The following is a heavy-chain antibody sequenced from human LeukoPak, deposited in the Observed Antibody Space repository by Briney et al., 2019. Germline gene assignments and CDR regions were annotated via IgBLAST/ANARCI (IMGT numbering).Heavy chain of an antibody. V-gene: IGHV3-72*01. CDR1: GFTFSDYY. D-gene: IGHD3-22*01. CDR2: SRNKPDSYTT. CDR3: ARGGIRGLLYNYDSSDLHDH. Sequence: GGSLRLSCVASGFTFSDYYMDWVRQAPGKGLEWVGRSRNKPDSYTTEYAASVRGRFTISRDDSRNSLFLQMNSLKTEDTAVYYCARGGIRGLLYNYDSSDLHDHWGQGTLVTVSS. J-gene: IGHJ4*02.